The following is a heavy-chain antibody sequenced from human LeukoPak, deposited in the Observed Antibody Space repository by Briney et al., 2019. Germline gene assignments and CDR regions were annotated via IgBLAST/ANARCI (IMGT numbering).Heavy chain of an antibody. D-gene: IGHD3-10*01. CDR1: GCSISSGGYS. CDR3: ASGSSLRAFDI. CDR2: IYHSGST. J-gene: IGHJ3*02. Sequence: PSETLSLTCAVSGCSISSGGYSWGWIRQPPGKGLEWVGYIYHSGSTYYNPSLKSRVTISVDRSKNQFSLKLSSVTAADAAVYYCASGSSLRAFDIWGQGTMLTVSS. V-gene: IGHV4-30-2*01.